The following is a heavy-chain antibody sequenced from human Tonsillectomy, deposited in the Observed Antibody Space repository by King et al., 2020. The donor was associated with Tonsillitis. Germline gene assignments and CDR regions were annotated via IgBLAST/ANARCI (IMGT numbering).Heavy chain of an antibody. CDR2: ISYDGSNK. J-gene: IGHJ6*02. CDR1: GFTFSSYG. D-gene: IGHD5-18*01. V-gene: IGHV3-30*18. CDR3: EKGRGDVDPGSYGMDV. Sequence: VQLVESGGGVVQPGGSLRLSCAASGFTFSSYGMHWVRQAPGKGLEWVAVISYDGSNKYYADSVKGRFTISRDNSKNTLYLQMNSLRPEDTAVYYCEKGRGDVDPGSYGMDVWGQGTTVTVSS.